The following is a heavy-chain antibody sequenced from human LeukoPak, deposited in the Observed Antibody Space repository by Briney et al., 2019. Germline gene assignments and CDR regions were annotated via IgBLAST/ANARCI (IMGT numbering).Heavy chain of an antibody. CDR3: ARAGKRITMVRGVVYWFDP. D-gene: IGHD3-10*01. V-gene: IGHV1-8*01. Sequence: ASVKVSCKASGYTFTSYDINWVRQATGQGLEWMGWMNPNSGNTGYAQKFQGRVTMTGNTSISTAYMELSSLRSEDTAVYYCARAGKRITMVRGVVYWFDPWRQGTLVTVSS. J-gene: IGHJ5*02. CDR1: GYTFTSYD. CDR2: MNPNSGNT.